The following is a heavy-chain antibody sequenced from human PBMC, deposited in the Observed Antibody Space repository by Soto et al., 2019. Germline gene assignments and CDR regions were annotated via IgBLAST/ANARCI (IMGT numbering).Heavy chain of an antibody. J-gene: IGHJ6*03. CDR2: IYYSGST. CDR3: ASGGSDTAMPNQAYYYYYMDV. V-gene: IGHV4-31*03. CDR1: GGSISSGGYY. Sequence: SATLSLTCTVSGGSISSGGYYWSWIRQHPGKGLEWIGYIYYSGSTYYNPSLKSRVTISVDTSKNQFSLKLSSVTAADTAVYYCASGGSDTAMPNQAYYYYYMDVWGKGTTVTVSS. D-gene: IGHD5-18*01.